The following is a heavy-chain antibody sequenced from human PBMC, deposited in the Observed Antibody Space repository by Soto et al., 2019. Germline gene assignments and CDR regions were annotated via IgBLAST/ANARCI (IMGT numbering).Heavy chain of an antibody. CDR3: ARGADYDSSGIRLNWFDP. V-gene: IGHV3-48*02. J-gene: IGHJ5*02. Sequence: HPGGSLGLSCAASGFTFSSYSMNWVRQAPGKGLEWVSYISSSSSTIYYAGSVKGRFTISRDNAKNSLYLQMNSLRDEDTAVYYCARGADYDSSGIRLNWFDPWGQGTLVTVSS. D-gene: IGHD3-22*01. CDR1: GFTFSSYS. CDR2: ISSSSSTI.